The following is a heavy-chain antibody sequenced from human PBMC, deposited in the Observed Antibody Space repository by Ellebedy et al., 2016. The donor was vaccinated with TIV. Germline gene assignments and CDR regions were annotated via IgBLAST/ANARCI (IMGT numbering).Heavy chain of an antibody. CDR2: INPDGSEK. V-gene: IGHV3-7*04. J-gene: IGHJ4*02. CDR1: GFSFSTSW. CDR3: ARGEGWIDN. D-gene: IGHD5-24*01. Sequence: GESLKISXAASGFSFSTSWMTWVRQAPGKGLEWVAKINPDGSEKYYVDSVKGRFTISRDNAKNSLYLQMNSLRAEDTAVYFCARGEGWIDNWGQGTLVTVSS.